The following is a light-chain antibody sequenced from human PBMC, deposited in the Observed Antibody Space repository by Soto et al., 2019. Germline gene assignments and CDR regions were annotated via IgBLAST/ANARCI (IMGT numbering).Light chain of an antibody. V-gene: IGKV3-15*01. CDR2: GSS. CDR1: QSVSGN. J-gene: IGKJ4*01. CDR3: QQYNNWPLT. Sequence: EIVMTQSPATLSVSLWERATLSCRASQSVSGNLAWFQQRPGQAPRLLIYGSSTRATGIPARFSGSKSGTEYTLTISSLQSEDFAVYYCQQYNNWPLTFGGGTKVEI.